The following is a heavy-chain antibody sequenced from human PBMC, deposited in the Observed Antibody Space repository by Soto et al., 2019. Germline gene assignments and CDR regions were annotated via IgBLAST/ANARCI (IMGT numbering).Heavy chain of an antibody. Sequence: GGSLRLSCAASGFTFSSYGTHWVRQAPGKGLEWVAVISYDGSNKYYADSVKGRFTISRDNSKNTLYLQMNSLRAEDTAVYYCAKSGDFWSGYYIYGMDVWGQGTTVTVSS. CDR1: GFTFSSYG. CDR3: AKSGDFWSGYYIYGMDV. D-gene: IGHD3-3*01. CDR2: ISYDGSNK. J-gene: IGHJ6*02. V-gene: IGHV3-30*18.